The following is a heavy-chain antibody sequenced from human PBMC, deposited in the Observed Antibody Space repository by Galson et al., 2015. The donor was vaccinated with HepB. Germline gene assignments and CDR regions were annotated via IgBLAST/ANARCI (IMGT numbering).Heavy chain of an antibody. J-gene: IGHJ1*01. Sequence: SVKVSCKASGGTFSSYSFIWVRQAPGQGLECMGGIIPIFGTANYAQKFQGRVTIAADESTSTAYMVLRSLRYEDTAVYYCAYFTSGSAEDLHYWGQGTLVTVSS. CDR3: AYFTSGSAEDLHY. D-gene: IGHD3-10*01. V-gene: IGHV1-69*13. CDR2: IIPIFGTA. CDR1: GGTFSSYS.